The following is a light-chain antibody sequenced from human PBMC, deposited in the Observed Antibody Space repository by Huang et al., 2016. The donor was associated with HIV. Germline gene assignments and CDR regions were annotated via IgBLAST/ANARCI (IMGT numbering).Light chain of an antibody. J-gene: IGKJ1*01. CDR1: QSVLYSSNNKNY. CDR2: WAS. Sequence: DIVMTQFPDSLAVSLGERATINCKSSQSVLYSSNNKNYLAWYQQKPGQPPKLLIYWASTRKSGVPDRFSGSGSGTDFTLTISSLQAEDVAVYYCQQYYTTLWTFGQGTKVEIK. V-gene: IGKV4-1*01. CDR3: QQYYTTLWT.